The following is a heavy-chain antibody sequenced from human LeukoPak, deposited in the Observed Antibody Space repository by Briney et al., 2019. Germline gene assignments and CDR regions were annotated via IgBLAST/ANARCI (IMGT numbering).Heavy chain of an antibody. CDR1: GGSISSGSYY. CDR3: ARAVEMATITDY. J-gene: IGHJ4*02. D-gene: IGHD5-24*01. Sequence: PSQTLSLTCTVSGGSISSGSYYWSWIRQPAGKGLEWIGRIYTSGSTNYNPSLKSRVTISVDTSKNQFSLKLSSVTAADTAVYYCARAVEMATITDYWGQGTLVTVSS. CDR2: IYTSGST. V-gene: IGHV4-61*02.